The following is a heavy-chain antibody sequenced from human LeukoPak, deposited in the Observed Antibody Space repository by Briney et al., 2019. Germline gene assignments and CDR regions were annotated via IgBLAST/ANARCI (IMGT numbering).Heavy chain of an antibody. J-gene: IGHJ4*02. CDR2: IRSKANRYAT. D-gene: IGHD3-22*01. Sequence: GGSLRLSCAASGFTFSGSAMHWVRQASGKGLEWVGRIRSKANRYATAYAASVKGRFTISRDDSKNTAYLQMNSLKTEDTAVYYCTRRGSSGSPLDYWGQGTLVTVSS. CDR3: TRRGSSGSPLDY. V-gene: IGHV3-73*01. CDR1: GFTFSGSA.